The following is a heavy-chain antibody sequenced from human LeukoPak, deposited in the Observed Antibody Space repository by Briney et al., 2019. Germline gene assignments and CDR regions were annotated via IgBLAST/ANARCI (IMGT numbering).Heavy chain of an antibody. D-gene: IGHD3-10*01. CDR3: AKHYMGSSYNHGLDC. V-gene: IGHV4-39*01. CDR2: IYYSGTT. CDR1: GGSISSDNYY. J-gene: IGHJ4*02. Sequence: SETLSLTCTVSGGSISSDNYYWGWIRQPPGKGLEWIGSIYYSGTTYYNPSLKSRVTISVDTSKNQFSLKLSSVTAADTALYYCAKHYMGSSYNHGLDCRGQGTLVTVSS.